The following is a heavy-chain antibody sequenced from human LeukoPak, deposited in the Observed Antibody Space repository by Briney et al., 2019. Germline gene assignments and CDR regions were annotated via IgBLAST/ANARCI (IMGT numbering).Heavy chain of an antibody. CDR1: GFTFSSYG. D-gene: IGHD2-2*01. V-gene: IGHV3-30*02. J-gene: IGHJ4*02. CDR2: IRYDGSNK. Sequence: GGSLRLSCAASGFTFSSYGMHWVRQAPGRGLERVAFIRYDGSNKYYADSVKGRFTISRDNSKNTLYLQMNSLRAEDTAVYYCAKLGKGYCSSTSCYLDYWGQGTLDTVSS. CDR3: AKLGKGYCSSTSCYLDY.